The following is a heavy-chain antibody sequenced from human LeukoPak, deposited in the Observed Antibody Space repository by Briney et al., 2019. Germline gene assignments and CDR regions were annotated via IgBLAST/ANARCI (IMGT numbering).Heavy chain of an antibody. V-gene: IGHV4-61*08. CDR3: ARGGELLYLGESISPESWFDP. CDR1: GFSLSTSGMR. CDR2: ISFTGST. Sequence: QASGPTLVNPTQTLTRTCTFSGFSLSTSGMRVSWIRQSPGKGLEWIGYISFTGSTNYNPSLKSRVTMSVDTSKNQFSLNLSSVTAADTAVYYCARGGELLYLGESISPESWFDPWGQGTLVTVSS. D-gene: IGHD3-10*01. J-gene: IGHJ5*02.